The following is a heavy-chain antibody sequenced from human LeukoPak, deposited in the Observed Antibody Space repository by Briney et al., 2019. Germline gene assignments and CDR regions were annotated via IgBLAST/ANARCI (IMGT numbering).Heavy chain of an antibody. Sequence: ASVKVSCKASGYTFTGYGISWVRQAPGQGLEWMGWISAYNGNTNYAQKLQGRVTMTTDTSTSTAYMELRSLRSDDTAVYYCARSITIFGVVTTDAFDIWGQGTMVTVSS. CDR1: GYTFTGYG. D-gene: IGHD3-3*01. J-gene: IGHJ3*02. CDR2: ISAYNGNT. V-gene: IGHV1-18*01. CDR3: ARSITIFGVVTTDAFDI.